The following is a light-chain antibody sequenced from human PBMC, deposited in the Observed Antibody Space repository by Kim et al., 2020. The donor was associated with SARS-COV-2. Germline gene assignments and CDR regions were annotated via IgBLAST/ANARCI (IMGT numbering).Light chain of an antibody. J-gene: IGLJ1*01. CDR2: SDS. CDR3: AAWDDSLNYV. V-gene: IGLV1-44*01. CDR1: SAKVGNTT. Sequence: PRTRVTSSGAGSSAKVGNTTVYWYQQLPGTAPKLLIYSDSQRPSGVPNRFSGSKSGTSASLAICGLQSEDEADYYCAAWDDSLNYVFGGGTKVTVL.